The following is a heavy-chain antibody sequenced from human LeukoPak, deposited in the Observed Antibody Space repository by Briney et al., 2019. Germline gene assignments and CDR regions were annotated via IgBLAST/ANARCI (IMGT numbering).Heavy chain of an antibody. D-gene: IGHD3-3*01. J-gene: IGHJ5*02. CDR2: ISSSSSYI. Sequence: GGSLRLPCAASGFTFSSYSMNWVRQAPGKGLEWVSSISSSSSYIYYADSVKGRFTISRDNAKNSLYLQMNSLRAEDTAVYYCAREVTTIFGAHNWFDPWGQGTLVTVSS. V-gene: IGHV3-21*01. CDR1: GFTFSSYS. CDR3: AREVTTIFGAHNWFDP.